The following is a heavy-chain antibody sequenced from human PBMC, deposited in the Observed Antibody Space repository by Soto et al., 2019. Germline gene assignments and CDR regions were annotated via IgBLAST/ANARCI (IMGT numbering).Heavy chain of an antibody. J-gene: IGHJ6*02. CDR2: ISAYNGKT. D-gene: IGHD5-12*01. V-gene: IGHV1-18*01. CDR1: SYTFTSYG. CDR3: ARGGDVNYYHGMDV. Sequence: QVQLVQCGGEVKKPGASVKLSCTASSYTFTSYGIIWVRQAHGQGLEWMGWISAYNGKTNYAQNVQGRVTMTTDTSTRTAYMDLRSLRSVDTAVYYCARGGDVNYYHGMDVWGQGTTVTVSS.